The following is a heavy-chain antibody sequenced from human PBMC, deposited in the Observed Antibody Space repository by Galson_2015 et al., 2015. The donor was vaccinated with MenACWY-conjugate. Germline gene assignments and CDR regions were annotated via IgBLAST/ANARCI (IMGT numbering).Heavy chain of an antibody. V-gene: IGHV3-48*03. D-gene: IGHD1/OR15-1a*01. J-gene: IGHJ6*03. CDR1: GFTLTGYD. CDR3: ARVGTCIRQCFYYMDV. CDR2: ISKSGSPI. Sequence: SLRLSCAASGFTLTGYDFNWVRQAPGKGLEWLSYISKSGSPIYYADSVKGRLTISRDNIKKSLCLEMNSLRAVDTGGYYCARVGTCIRQCFYYMDVWGKGTTVTVSS.